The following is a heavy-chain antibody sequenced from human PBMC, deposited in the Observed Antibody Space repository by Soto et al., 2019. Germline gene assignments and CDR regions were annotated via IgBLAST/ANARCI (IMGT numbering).Heavy chain of an antibody. J-gene: IGHJ5*02. Sequence: QVQLVESGGGVVQPGRSLRLSCAGSGFTFSSYGMHWVRQAPGKGLEWVAVISYDGSDKYYGDSVKGRFTISRDDSKXTLYLQMNSLRVEDTAIYYCAKTAGYDYVWGSSGLDPWGQGTLVTVSS. V-gene: IGHV3-30*18. CDR3: AKTAGYDYVWGSSGLDP. CDR2: ISYDGSDK. CDR1: GFTFSSYG. D-gene: IGHD3-16*01.